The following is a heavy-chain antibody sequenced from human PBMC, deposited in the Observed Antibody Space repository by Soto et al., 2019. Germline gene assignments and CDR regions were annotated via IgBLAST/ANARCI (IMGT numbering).Heavy chain of an antibody. J-gene: IGHJ6*02. CDR2: MYYSGST. Sequence: SETLSLTCTVSGGSISRGDFYWSWIRQPPGKGLEWIGYMYYSGSTYYNPSLKSRVTISGDTSKNQFSLKLSSVTAADTAVYYCARTGPGSGRYFPLDVWGQGTTVTVSS. D-gene: IGHD3-10*01. V-gene: IGHV4-30-4*01. CDR3: ARTGPGSGRYFPLDV. CDR1: GGSISRGDFY.